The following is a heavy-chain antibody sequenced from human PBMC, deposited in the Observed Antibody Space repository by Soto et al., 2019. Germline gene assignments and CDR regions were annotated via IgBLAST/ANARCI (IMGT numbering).Heavy chain of an antibody. CDR2: IFYSGTT. V-gene: IGHV4-30-4*01. Sequence: LSLTCTVSGDSISSAYYYWSWIRQTPGKGLEWIGHIFYSGTTYYNPSLKSRLTISVDTSKNHFSLRLTSVTAADTAVYYCAGDLWVEHELYYYGMDVWGQGTTVTVSS. J-gene: IGHJ6*02. CDR3: AGDLWVEHELYYYGMDV. D-gene: IGHD1-1*01. CDR1: GDSISSAYYY.